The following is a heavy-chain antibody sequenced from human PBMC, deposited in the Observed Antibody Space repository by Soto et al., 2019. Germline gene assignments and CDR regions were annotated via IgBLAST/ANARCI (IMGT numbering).Heavy chain of an antibody. CDR2: IYYSGST. Sequence: SETLSLTCTVSGGSISSYYWSWIRQPPGKGLEWIGYIYYSGSTNYNPSLKSRVTISVDTSKNQFSLKLSSVTAADTAVYYCARGLRGVDQFDYWGQRTLVTVSS. J-gene: IGHJ4*02. CDR1: GGSISSYY. CDR3: ARGLRGVDQFDY. D-gene: IGHD3-10*01. V-gene: IGHV4-59*01.